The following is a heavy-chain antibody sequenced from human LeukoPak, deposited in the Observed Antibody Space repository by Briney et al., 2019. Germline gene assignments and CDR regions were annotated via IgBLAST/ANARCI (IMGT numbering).Heavy chain of an antibody. D-gene: IGHD3-3*01. CDR2: IDPSDSYT. CDR3: ARHGSYYDFWSGAFYYYYGMDV. Sequence: KPGESLQISCKGSGYSFTSYWISWVRQLPGKGLEWMGRIDPSDSYTNYSPSFQGHVTISADKSISTAYLQWSSLKASDTAMYYCARHGSYYDFWSGAFYYYYGMDVWGQGTTVTVSS. V-gene: IGHV5-10-1*01. J-gene: IGHJ6*02. CDR1: GYSFTSYW.